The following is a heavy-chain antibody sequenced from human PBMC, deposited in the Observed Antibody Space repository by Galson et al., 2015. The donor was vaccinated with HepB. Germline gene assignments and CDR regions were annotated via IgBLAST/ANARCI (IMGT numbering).Heavy chain of an antibody. CDR3: TKEGSSNDFDF. D-gene: IGHD6-13*01. Sequence: SVKVSCKASGYTFTAYYLHWVRQAPGQGLEWMGRINPHTGDTNYAQPFQGRVTMTRDTSISTAYMELSRLSSDDTVVHYCTKEGSSNDFDFWGQGTLVTVSS. V-gene: IGHV1-2*05. CDR2: INPHTGDT. CDR1: GYTFTAYY. J-gene: IGHJ4*02.